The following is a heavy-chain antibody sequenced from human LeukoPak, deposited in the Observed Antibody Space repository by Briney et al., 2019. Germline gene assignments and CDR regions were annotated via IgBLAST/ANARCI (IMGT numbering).Heavy chain of an antibody. J-gene: IGHJ4*02. CDR1: GFNLIAYN. Sequence: GGSLRLSCVASGFNLIAYNMNWVRQAPGKGLQWVSSISTSSSYIYYADSVKGRFTISRDNAENSLYLQMHSLRVEDTALYYCARDDNWNDKPFDFWGQGTLVTVSS. CDR3: ARDDNWNDKPFDF. CDR2: ISTSSSYI. D-gene: IGHD1-20*01. V-gene: IGHV3-21*01.